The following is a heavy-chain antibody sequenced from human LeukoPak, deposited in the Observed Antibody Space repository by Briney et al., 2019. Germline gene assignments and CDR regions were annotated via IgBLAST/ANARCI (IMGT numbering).Heavy chain of an antibody. D-gene: IGHD3-10*01. CDR2: IYPGDSHT. CDR3: ARGPYGYASSATLGSYNWFDP. Sequence: GESLKISCKGSGYSFTNYWIGWVRQMPGKGVEWMGIIYPGDSHTRYSPSFQDQVTISADKSINTAYLQWSSLKASDTAMYYCARGPYGYASSATLGSYNWFDPWGQGTLVTVSS. CDR1: GYSFTNYW. J-gene: IGHJ5*02. V-gene: IGHV5-51*01.